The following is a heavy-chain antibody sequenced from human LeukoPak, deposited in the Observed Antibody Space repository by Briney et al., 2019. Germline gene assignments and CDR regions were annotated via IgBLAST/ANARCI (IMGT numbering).Heavy chain of an antibody. CDR1: CGSISSYY. CDR2: IYTSGST. V-gene: IGHV4-4*07. Sequence: SDTLSLTCTVSCGSISSYYWSWIRQPAGKGLEWTGRIYTSGSTNYNPSLKSRVTMSVDTSKNQFSLKLSSVTAADTAVYYCARVRGSSGWYLRNYYMDVWGKGTTVTISS. J-gene: IGHJ6*03. CDR3: ARVRGSSGWYLRNYYMDV. D-gene: IGHD6-19*01.